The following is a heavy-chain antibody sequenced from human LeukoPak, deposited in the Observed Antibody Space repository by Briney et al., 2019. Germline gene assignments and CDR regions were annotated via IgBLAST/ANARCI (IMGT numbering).Heavy chain of an antibody. V-gene: IGHV1-18*01. CDR3: ARVQEEFHSGSYIDY. D-gene: IGHD1-26*01. J-gene: IGHJ4*02. CDR1: GYTFTSYG. Sequence: ASAKVSCKASGYTFTSYGISWVRQAPGQGLEWMGWISAYNGNTNYAQKLQGRVTMTTDTSTSTAYMELRSLRSDDTAVYYCARVQEEFHSGSYIDYWGQGTLVTVSS. CDR2: ISAYNGNT.